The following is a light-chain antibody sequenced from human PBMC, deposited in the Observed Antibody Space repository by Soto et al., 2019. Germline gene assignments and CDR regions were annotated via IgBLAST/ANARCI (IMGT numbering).Light chain of an antibody. CDR3: RHYNGYSGT. V-gene: IGKV1-5*01. CDR1: QNIERG. Sequence: DIQMTQSPSTLSSSVGESPTITCRASQNIERGLAWYQQKPGKAPNRLIYDASTLEGGVSSRFSGGGFGTEFILTISSLHPDDFATYFCRHYNGYSGTFGQGTKVEI. J-gene: IGKJ1*01. CDR2: DAS.